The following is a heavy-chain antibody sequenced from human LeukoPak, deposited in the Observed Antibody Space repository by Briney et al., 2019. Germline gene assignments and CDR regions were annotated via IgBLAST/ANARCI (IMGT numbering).Heavy chain of an antibody. V-gene: IGHV3-30-3*01. J-gene: IGHJ4*02. CDR1: GFTFDNYA. Sequence: GRSLRLSCEASGFTFDNYAMHWVRQAPGRRLEWVAVISFDGNQEYYPDSVKGRFTISRDNSMNTLYLQMNGLKTEDTAVYYCAREGSIVARTDYWGQGALVIVSS. CDR3: AREGSIVARTDY. D-gene: IGHD3-16*02. CDR2: ISFDGNQE.